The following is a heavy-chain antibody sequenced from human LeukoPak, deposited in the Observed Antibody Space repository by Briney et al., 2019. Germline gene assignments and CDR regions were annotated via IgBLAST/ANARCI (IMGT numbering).Heavy chain of an antibody. J-gene: IGHJ4*02. V-gene: IGHV1-18*01. CDR2: ISAYNGNT. CDR3: ARGFRDYGDYALFDY. Sequence: ASVKVSCKASGYTFTSYGISWVRQAPGQGLEWMGWISAYNGNTNYAQKFQGRVTMTTDTSTTTAYMELRSLRSDDTAVYYCARGFRDYGDYALFDYWGQGTLVTVSS. CDR1: GYTFTSYG. D-gene: IGHD4-17*01.